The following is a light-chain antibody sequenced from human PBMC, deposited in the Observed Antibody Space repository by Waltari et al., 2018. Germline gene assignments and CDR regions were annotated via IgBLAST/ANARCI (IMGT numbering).Light chain of an antibody. CDR2: GAS. Sequence: EIVMTQSPAILSVSPGEGATLSCRASQSVGSSLAWYQQKPGQAPRLLIFGASTRATGIPARFSGSGSGTEFTLSITSLQSEDSALYFCQHYNKLPLTFGGGTKVESK. J-gene: IGKJ4*01. CDR1: QSVGSS. V-gene: IGKV3-15*01. CDR3: QHYNKLPLT.